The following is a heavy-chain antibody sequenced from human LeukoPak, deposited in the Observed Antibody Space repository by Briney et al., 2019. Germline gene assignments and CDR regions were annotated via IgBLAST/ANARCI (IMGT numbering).Heavy chain of an antibody. D-gene: IGHD6-13*01. V-gene: IGHV3-13*01. Sequence: GGSLRLSCAASGFTFSSYDMHWDRQATGKGLEWVSAIGTAGDTYYPGSVKGRFTISRENAKNSLYLQMNSLRAGDTAVYYCARERMPYAGYSSSWNFDYWGQGTLVTVSS. CDR1: GFTFSSYD. CDR3: ARERMPYAGYSSSWNFDY. CDR2: IGTAGDT. J-gene: IGHJ4*02.